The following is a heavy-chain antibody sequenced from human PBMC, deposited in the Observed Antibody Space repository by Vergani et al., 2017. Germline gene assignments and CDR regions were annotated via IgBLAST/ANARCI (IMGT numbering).Heavy chain of an antibody. V-gene: IGHV2-5*02. CDR1: GFSLSTSGVG. J-gene: IGHJ3*02. CDR3: ARIRRGTIFGVVTVSERDAFDI. Sequence: QITLKESGPTLVKPTQTLTLTCTFSGFSLSTSGVGVGWIRQPPGKALEWLALIYWDDDKRYSPSLKSRLAITKDTSKNQVVLTMTNMDPVDTATYYCARIRRGTIFGVVTVSERDAFDIWGQGTMVTVSS. D-gene: IGHD3-3*01. CDR2: IYWDDDK.